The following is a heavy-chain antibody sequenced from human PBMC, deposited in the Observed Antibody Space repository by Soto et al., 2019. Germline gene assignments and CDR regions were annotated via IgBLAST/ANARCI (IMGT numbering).Heavy chain of an antibody. CDR2: FDPEDGET. J-gene: IGHJ2*01. D-gene: IGHD5-18*01. CDR1: GYTLTELS. CDR3: ATDLRGYSYGIPYLYFYI. V-gene: IGHV1-24*01. Sequence: ASVKVSCKVSGYTLTELSMHWVRQAPGKGLEWMGGFDPEDGETIYAQKFQGRVTMTEDTSTDTAYMELSSLRSEDTAVYYCATDLRGYSYGIPYLYFYIWGSGNLVTVS.